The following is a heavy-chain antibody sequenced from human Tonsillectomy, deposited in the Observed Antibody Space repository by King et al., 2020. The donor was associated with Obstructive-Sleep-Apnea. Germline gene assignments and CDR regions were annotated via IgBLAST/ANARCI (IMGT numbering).Heavy chain of an antibody. Sequence: LQLQESGPGLVKPSQTLSLTCTVSGGSISSGGYYWSWIRQHPGKGLEWIGYIYYSGSTYYNPSLKSRVTISVDTSKNQFSLKLSSVTAADTAVYYCAREGPAKGVRGDWYFDLWGRGTLVTVSS. J-gene: IGHJ2*01. V-gene: IGHV4-31*03. D-gene: IGHD3-10*01. CDR1: GGSISSGGYY. CDR2: IYYSGST. CDR3: AREGPAKGVRGDWYFDL.